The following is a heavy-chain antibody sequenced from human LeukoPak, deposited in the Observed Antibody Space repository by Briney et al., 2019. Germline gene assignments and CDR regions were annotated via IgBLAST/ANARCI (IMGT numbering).Heavy chain of an antibody. V-gene: IGHV4-39*07. CDR1: GGSISSSSYY. Sequence: SETLSLTCTVSGGSISSSSYYWGWIRQPPGKGLEWIGSIYYNGSTYYNPSLKSRVTISVDTSKNQFSLKLSSMTAADTAVYYCASGDTAMVLHFDYWGQGTLVTVSS. CDR2: IYYNGST. CDR3: ASGDTAMVLHFDY. D-gene: IGHD5-18*01. J-gene: IGHJ4*02.